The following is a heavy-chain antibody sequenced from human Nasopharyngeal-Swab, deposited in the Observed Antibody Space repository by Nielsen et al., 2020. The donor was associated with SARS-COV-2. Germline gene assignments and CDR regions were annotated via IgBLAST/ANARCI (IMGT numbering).Heavy chain of an antibody. CDR2: VSSNGGST. Sequence: GGSLRLSCTASGFTFNTYAMHWVRQAPGKGLEYVSFVSSNGGSTDYADSVKGRFTISRDNSKNTLYLQMNSLRAEDTAVYYCAREAQTGYSSGWTYYYYGMDVWGQGTTVTVSS. CDR1: GFTFNTYA. V-gene: IGHV3-64*04. J-gene: IGHJ6*02. CDR3: AREAQTGYSSGWTYYYYGMDV. D-gene: IGHD6-19*01.